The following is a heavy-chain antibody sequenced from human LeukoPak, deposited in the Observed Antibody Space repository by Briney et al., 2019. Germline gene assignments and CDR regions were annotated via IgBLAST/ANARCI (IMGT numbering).Heavy chain of an antibody. CDR2: INPNSGDT. V-gene: IGHV1-2*02. Sequence: GASVKVSCKASGYTLTGYYMHWVRQAPGQGLEGMGWINPNSGDTNYAQKFQGRVTLTRDTSISTAYMELSRLRSDDTAVYYCVRSGMVTPYDAFDIWGQGTMVTVSS. CDR3: VRSGMVTPYDAFDI. J-gene: IGHJ3*02. CDR1: GYTLTGYY. D-gene: IGHD2-21*02.